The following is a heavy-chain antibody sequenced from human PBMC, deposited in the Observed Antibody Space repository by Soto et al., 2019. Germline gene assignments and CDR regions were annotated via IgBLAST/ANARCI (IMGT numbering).Heavy chain of an antibody. V-gene: IGHV1-3*04. J-gene: IGHJ4*02. Sequence: ASVKVSCKASGYTFTSYAMHWVRQAPGQRLEWMGWINTGNGNTKYSQKFQGRVTITRDTSASTAYMELSSLRSEDTAVYYCARDHYGGNSDFDQWGQGTLVTVSS. D-gene: IGHD4-17*01. CDR2: INTGNGNT. CDR1: GYTFTSYA. CDR3: ARDHYGGNSDFDQ.